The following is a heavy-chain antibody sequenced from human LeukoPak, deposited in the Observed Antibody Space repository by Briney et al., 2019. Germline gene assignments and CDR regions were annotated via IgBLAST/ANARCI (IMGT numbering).Heavy chain of an antibody. J-gene: IGHJ4*02. CDR2: IWYDGSER. D-gene: IGHD3-16*01. CDR3: ARDNYEGYGFH. Sequence: GRSLRLFCAASGFTFSHHGMHWVRQAPGKGLEWLAVIWYDGSERYYADSVKGRFTISRDNSNNTLYLLMSSVRAEDTAVYYCARDNYEGYGFHWGQGTLVTVSS. CDR1: GFTFSHHG. V-gene: IGHV3-33*01.